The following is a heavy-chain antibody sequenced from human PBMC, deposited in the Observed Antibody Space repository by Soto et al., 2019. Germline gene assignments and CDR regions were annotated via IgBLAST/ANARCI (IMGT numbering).Heavy chain of an antibody. D-gene: IGHD3-9*01. CDR3: TTDLLEDILTGLFDY. CDR2: IKSKTDGGTT. J-gene: IGHJ4*02. V-gene: IGHV3-15*01. CDR1: GFTFSNAW. Sequence: GGSLRLSCAASGFTFSNAWMSWVRQAPGKGLELVGRIKSKTDGGTTDYAAPVKGRFTISRDDSKNTLYLQMNSLKTEDTAVYYCTTDLLEDILTGLFDYWGQGTLVTVSS.